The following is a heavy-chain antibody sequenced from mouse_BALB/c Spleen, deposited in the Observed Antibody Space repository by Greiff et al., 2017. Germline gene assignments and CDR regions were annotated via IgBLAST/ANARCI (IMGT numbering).Heavy chain of an antibody. CDR3: ARGGLLRYYYAMDY. J-gene: IGHJ4*01. V-gene: IGHV1S137*01. CDR1: GYTFTDYA. CDR2: ISTYYGDA. D-gene: IGHD1-1*01. Sequence: QVQLQQSGAELVRPGVSVKISCKGSGYTFTDYAMHWVKQSHAKSLEWIGVISTYYGDASYNQKFKGKATMTVDKSSSTAYMELARLTSEDSAIYYCARGGLLRYYYAMDYWGQGTSVTVSS.